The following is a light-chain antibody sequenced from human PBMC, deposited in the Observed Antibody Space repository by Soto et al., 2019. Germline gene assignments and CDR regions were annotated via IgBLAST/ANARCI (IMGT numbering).Light chain of an antibody. J-gene: IGKJ2*01. Sequence: EIVLTPSPATLSLSPGERATLSCRASQSVSSYLAWYQQKPGQAPRLLIYDASNRATGIPARFSGSGSGTDFTLTISSLEPEDFAVYYSRQRSNWLPDTFGQGTKVEIK. V-gene: IGKV3-11*01. CDR1: QSVSSY. CDR2: DAS. CDR3: RQRSNWLPDT.